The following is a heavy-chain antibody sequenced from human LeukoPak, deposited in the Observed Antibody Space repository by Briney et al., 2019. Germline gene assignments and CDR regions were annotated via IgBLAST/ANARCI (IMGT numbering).Heavy chain of an antibody. CDR1: GFTFSSYS. V-gene: IGHV3-21*01. D-gene: IGHD2-15*01. CDR3: ARDFGRVVVAATSNY. J-gene: IGHJ4*02. Sequence: GVSLRLSCAASGFTFSSYSMNWVRQAPGKGLEWVSSISSSSSYIYYADSVKGRFTISRDNAKNSLYLQMNSLRAEDTAVYYCARDFGRVVVAATSNYWGQGTLVTVSS. CDR2: ISSSSSYI.